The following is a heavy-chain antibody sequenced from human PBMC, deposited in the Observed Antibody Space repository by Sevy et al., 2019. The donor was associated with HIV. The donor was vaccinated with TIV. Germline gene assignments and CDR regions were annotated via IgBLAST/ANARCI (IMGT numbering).Heavy chain of an antibody. CDR2: ISSGFSTI. CDR1: GFTFSNYS. Sequence: GGSLRLSCAASGFTFSNYSMNWVRQAPGKGLEWVSYISSGFSTIHYADSVKGRFTISRDNAKNSLYLQMNRLRAEDTAVYYCARDNGDYFLSTSVFDYWGQGTLVTVSS. CDR3: ARDNGDYFLSTSVFDY. V-gene: IGHV3-48*01. J-gene: IGHJ4*02. D-gene: IGHD4-17*01.